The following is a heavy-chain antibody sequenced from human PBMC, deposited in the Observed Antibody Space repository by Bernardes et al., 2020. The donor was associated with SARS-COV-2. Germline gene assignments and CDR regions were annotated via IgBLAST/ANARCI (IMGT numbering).Heavy chain of an antibody. Sequence: GGSLRLSCSASGFDFENYVMSWVRQAPGKGLEWVSGVGNSEAAKYYADSVKGRFTISRDNSKKTLHLQMNSLRAGDTAVYYCTRATTDYYYSAMDVWGLGTTVTVSS. CDR1: GFDFENYV. CDR3: TRATTDYYYSAMDV. J-gene: IGHJ6*02. V-gene: IGHV3-23*01. CDR2: VGNSEAAK. D-gene: IGHD4-17*01.